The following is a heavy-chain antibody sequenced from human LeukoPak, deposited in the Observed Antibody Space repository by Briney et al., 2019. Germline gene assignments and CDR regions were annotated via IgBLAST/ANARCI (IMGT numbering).Heavy chain of an antibody. V-gene: IGHV3-73*01. Sequence: GGSLRLSCAASGFTFSGSAMHWVRQASGKGLEWVGRIRSKANNYATAYAASVKGRFTISRDDSKNTAYLQMNSLRAEDTAVYYCAKAQAYYYYYMDVWGKGTTVTVSS. CDR3: AKAQAYYYYYMDV. J-gene: IGHJ6*03. CDR1: GFTFSGSA. CDR2: IRSKANNYAT.